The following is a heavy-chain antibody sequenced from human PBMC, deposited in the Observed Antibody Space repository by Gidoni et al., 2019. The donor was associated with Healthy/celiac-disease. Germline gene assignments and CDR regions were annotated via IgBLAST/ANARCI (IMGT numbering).Heavy chain of an antibody. V-gene: IGHV3-7*01. D-gene: IGHD3-10*01. J-gene: IGHJ4*02. CDR2: IKQDGSEK. CDR1: GITFSTYW. CDR3: AREGFGPGSF. Sequence: EVQLVESGGGLVEPGGFLRLSCTGSGITFSTYWMDWVRQAPGKGLEWGANIKQDGSEKNYVDSVKGRFTVSRDNAKNSVYLQMNSLRVEDTGVYYCAREGFGPGSFWGQGSLVTVSS.